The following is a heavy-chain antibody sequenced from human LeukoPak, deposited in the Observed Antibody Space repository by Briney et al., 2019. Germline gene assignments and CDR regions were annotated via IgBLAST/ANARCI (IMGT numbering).Heavy chain of an antibody. J-gene: IGHJ3*02. CDR3: ARDDYDILTGYYMGHAFDI. Sequence: ASVKVSCKASGYTFTSYGISWVRQAPGQGLEWMGWISAYNGNTNHAQKLQGRVTMTTDTSTSTAYMELRSLRSDDTAVYYCARDDYDILTGYYMGHAFDIWGQGTMVTVSS. CDR1: GYTFTSYG. V-gene: IGHV1-18*04. D-gene: IGHD3-9*01. CDR2: ISAYNGNT.